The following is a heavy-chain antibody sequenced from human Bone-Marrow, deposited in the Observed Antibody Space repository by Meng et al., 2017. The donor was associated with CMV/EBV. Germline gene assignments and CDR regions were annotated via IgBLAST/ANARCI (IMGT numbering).Heavy chain of an antibody. CDR3: ARGDCSSTSRYTPRAFDI. Sequence: GESLKISCAASGFTVSSNYMSWVRQAPGKGLEWVSVIYSGGSTYYADSVKGRFTISRDNSKNTLYLQMNSLRAEDTAVYYCARGDCSSTSRYTPRAFDIWGQGTMVTVSS. CDR1: GFTVSSNY. J-gene: IGHJ3*02. V-gene: IGHV3-53*01. CDR2: IYSGGST. D-gene: IGHD2-2*02.